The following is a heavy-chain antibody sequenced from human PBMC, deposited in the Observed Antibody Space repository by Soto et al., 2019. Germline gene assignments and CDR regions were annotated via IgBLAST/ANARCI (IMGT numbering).Heavy chain of an antibody. J-gene: IGHJ4*02. Sequence: GGSLRLSCAASGFTFSSYAMSWVRQAPGKGLEWVSGISGSGGSTYYADSVKGRFTISRHNSKNTLYLLMNSLRAEDTAVYYCARDFRPPYGVRYFDYWGQGTLVTVSS. CDR2: ISGSGGST. CDR3: ARDFRPPYGVRYFDY. CDR1: GFTFSSYA. D-gene: IGHD4-17*01. V-gene: IGHV3-23*01.